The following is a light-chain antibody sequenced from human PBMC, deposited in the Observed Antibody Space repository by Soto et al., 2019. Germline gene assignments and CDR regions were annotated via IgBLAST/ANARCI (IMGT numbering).Light chain of an antibody. CDR3: QHSYSVPWT. J-gene: IGKJ1*01. CDR2: AAS. CDR1: QYISSY. Sequence: DIQMTQSPSSLSASVGDRVTITCRASQYISSYLNWYQQKPGKAPRLLIYAASSLQSGVPSRFSGSGSGTDFTLTISSLQPEDFATYYCQHSYSVPWTFGQGTEVEIK. V-gene: IGKV1-39*01.